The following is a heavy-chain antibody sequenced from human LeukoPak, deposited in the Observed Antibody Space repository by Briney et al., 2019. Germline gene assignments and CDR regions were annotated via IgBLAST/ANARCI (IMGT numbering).Heavy chain of an antibody. J-gene: IGHJ4*02. D-gene: IGHD3-10*01. CDR2: FYSAAST. CDR1: GFDVTIKH. CDR3: ARGDGYYYGSGSYCDF. V-gene: IGHV3-66*01. Sequence: SGGSLRLSCAARGFDVTIKHMTGVRETPEKGLDWGSVFYSAASTLYAASVKGRFTISRDKSNNTLYLEMNSLRAEYTAVYYCARGDGYYYGSGSYCDFWGQGTLVTVSS.